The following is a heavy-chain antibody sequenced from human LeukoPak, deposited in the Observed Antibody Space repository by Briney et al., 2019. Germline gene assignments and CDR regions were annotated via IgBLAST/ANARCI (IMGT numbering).Heavy chain of an antibody. J-gene: IGHJ4*02. CDR2: IIPIFGTA. V-gene: IGHV1-69*13. D-gene: IGHD3-22*01. Sequence: SVKVSCKASGGTFSSYAISWVRQAPGQGLEWMGGIIPIFGTANYAQKFQGRVTITADESTSTAYTELSSLRSEDTAVYYCARGPPGDDSSGYYWDYWGQGTLVTVSS. CDR1: GGTFSSYA. CDR3: ARGPPGDDSSGYYWDY.